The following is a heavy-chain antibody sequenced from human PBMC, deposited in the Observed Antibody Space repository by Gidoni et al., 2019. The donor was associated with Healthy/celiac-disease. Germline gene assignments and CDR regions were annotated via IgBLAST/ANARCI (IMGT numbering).Heavy chain of an antibody. D-gene: IGHD6-13*01. CDR2: IKQDGSEK. CDR1: GFPFSSYW. V-gene: IGHV3-7*01. CDR3: ARDVAAALGY. J-gene: IGHJ4*02. Sequence: EVQLVASGGGLVHPGGSLRLSCAASGFPFSSYWMSWVRQAPGKGLEWVANIKQDGSEKYYVDSVKGRFTIARDNAKNSLYLQTNSLRAEDTAVYYCARDVAAALGYWGQGTLVTVSS.